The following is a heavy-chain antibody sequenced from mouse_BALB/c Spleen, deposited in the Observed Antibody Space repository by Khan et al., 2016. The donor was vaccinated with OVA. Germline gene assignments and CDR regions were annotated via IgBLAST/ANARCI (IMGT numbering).Heavy chain of an antibody. CDR1: GYTFTDYN. V-gene: IGHV1S29*02. CDR2: FYPYNGGT. J-gene: IGHJ2*01. CDR3: ARSRGPGYDYCFDY. D-gene: IGHD2-4*01. Sequence: VQLQQSGPELVKPGASVKISCKASGYTFTDYNIHWVKQSHGKSLEGIGYFYPYNGGTSYNQKFKSKATWNEENSSRTDYMELRSLTSEYSAVYYCARSRGPGYDYCFDYWGQRTTLTVSS.